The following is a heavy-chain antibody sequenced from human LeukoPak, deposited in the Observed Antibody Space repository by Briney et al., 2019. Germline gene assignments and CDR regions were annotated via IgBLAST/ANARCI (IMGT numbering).Heavy chain of an antibody. J-gene: IGHJ4*02. D-gene: IGHD3-10*01. CDR3: ARSAILDYYYGSGRFFDY. Sequence: ASVKVSCKASGYTFTSFAVHWVRQAPGQRPEWMGWMNIGNGNTKYSQNIQDRITFIRDTSANTVYMELSSLTSEDTAVYYCARSAILDYYYGSGRFFDYWGQGSLVTVSS. CDR1: GYTFTSFA. CDR2: MNIGNGNT. V-gene: IGHV1-3*04.